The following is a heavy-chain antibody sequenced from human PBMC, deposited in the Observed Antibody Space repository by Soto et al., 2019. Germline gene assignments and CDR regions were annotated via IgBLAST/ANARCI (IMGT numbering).Heavy chain of an antibody. V-gene: IGHV3-15*07. D-gene: IGHD2-2*01. CDR3: SSYFLISVTIVRFDY. Sequence: GGYLRLSCAASGLTLSKAWINWSRQAPREGLEWVGRGKSVTHGGTTDFAESVKGRFVISRDDSNNMVYLQMNSLRIEDTAVYYFSSYFLISVTIVRFDYWCHGTLVAVSS. J-gene: IGHJ4*03. CDR2: GKSVTHGGTT. CDR1: GLTLSKAW.